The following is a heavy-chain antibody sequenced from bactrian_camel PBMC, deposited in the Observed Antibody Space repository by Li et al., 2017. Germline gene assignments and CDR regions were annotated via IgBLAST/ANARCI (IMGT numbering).Heavy chain of an antibody. D-gene: IGHD3*01. Sequence: HVQLVESGGGSVQAGGSLRLSCVASGFTASSKCMGWFRQAPGKEREGVASIDVDGSTNYADSMKGRFTISRDNAKMTLNLQMNSLKTEDTAVYYCAACGLNWGQGTQVTVS. CDR3: AACGLN. CDR1: GFTASSKC. J-gene: IGHJ4*01. CDR2: IDVDGST. V-gene: IGHV3S26*01.